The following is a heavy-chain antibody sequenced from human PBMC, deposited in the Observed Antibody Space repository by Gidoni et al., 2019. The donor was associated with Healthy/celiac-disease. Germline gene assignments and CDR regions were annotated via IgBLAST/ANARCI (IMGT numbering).Heavy chain of an antibody. J-gene: IGHJ4*02. CDR1: GGSISSYY. V-gene: IGHV4-59*01. CDR3: ARTTPISSGWYAADGGRSTGVFDY. CDR2: IYYSGST. D-gene: IGHD6-19*01. Sequence: QVQLQESGPGLVKPSETLSLTCTVSGGSISSYYWSWIRQPPGKGLEWIGYIYYSGSTNYNPSLKSRVTISVDTSKNQFSLKLSSVTAADTAVYYCARTTPISSGWYAADGGRSTGVFDYWGQGTLVTVSS.